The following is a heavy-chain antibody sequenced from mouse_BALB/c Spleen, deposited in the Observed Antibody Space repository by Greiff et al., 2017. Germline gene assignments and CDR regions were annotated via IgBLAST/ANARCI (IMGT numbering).Heavy chain of an antibody. CDR3: ARDWGYYFDY. CDR2: ISYSGST. V-gene: IGHV3-2*02. J-gene: IGHJ2*01. CDR1: GYSITSDYA. Sequence: DVQLQESGPGLVKPSQSLSLTCTVTGYSITSDYAWNWIRQFPGNKLEWMGYISYSGSTSYNPSLKSRISITRDTSKNQFFLQLNSVTTEDTATYYCARDWGYYFDYWGQGTTLTVSS.